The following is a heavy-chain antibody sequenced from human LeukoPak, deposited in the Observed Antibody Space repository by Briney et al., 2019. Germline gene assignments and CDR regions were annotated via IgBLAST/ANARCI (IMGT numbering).Heavy chain of an antibody. CDR1: GFTFSSYA. D-gene: IGHD6-13*01. CDR2: ISGSGGST. V-gene: IGHV3-23*01. Sequence: GGSLRLSCAASGFTFSSYAMSWVRQAPGKGLEWVAAISGSGGSTYSAASVKGQFTISRDNSKKTLYLQMNSLRDEATAVYYCAKGTSSGWYRYWSQGTLVTVSS. J-gene: IGHJ4*02. CDR3: AKGTSSGWYRY.